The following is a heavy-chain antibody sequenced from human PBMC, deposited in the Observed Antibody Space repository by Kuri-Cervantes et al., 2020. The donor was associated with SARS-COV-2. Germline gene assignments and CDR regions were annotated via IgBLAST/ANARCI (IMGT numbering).Heavy chain of an antibody. D-gene: IGHD3-3*01. CDR2: IRYDGSNK. V-gene: IGHV3-30*02. CDR1: GFTFSSYG. CDR3: AKNHGGGYDFSIHFDTYFDY. Sequence: GGSLRLSCAASGFTFSSYGMHWVRQAPGKGLEWVAFIRYDGSNKYYADSVKGRFTISRDNSKNTLYLQIDSLRPEDTAVYYCAKNHGGGYDFSIHFDTYFDYWGQGTLVTVSS. J-gene: IGHJ4*02.